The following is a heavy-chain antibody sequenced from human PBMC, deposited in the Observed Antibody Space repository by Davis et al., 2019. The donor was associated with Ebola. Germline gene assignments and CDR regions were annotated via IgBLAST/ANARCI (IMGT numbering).Heavy chain of an antibody. Sequence: GESLKISCAASGFTFSSYEMNWVRQAPGKGLEWVSYISSSGSTIYYADSVKGRFTISRDNAKNSLYLQMNSLRAEDTAVYYCARVFCDCGVRPLDYWGQGTLVTVSS. D-gene: IGHD2-21*01. J-gene: IGHJ4*02. CDR2: ISSSGSTI. V-gene: IGHV3-48*03. CDR1: GFTFSSYE. CDR3: ARVFCDCGVRPLDY.